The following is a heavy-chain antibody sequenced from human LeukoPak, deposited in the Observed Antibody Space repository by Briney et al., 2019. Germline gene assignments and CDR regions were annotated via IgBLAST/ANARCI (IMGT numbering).Heavy chain of an antibody. CDR2: IIPIFGTA. CDR3: ASTPNRYSGYVEFDY. CDR1: GGTFSSYA. J-gene: IGHJ4*02. D-gene: IGHD5-12*01. V-gene: IGHV1-69*05. Sequence: SVKVSCKASGGTFSSYAISWVRQAPGQGLEWMGGIIPIFGTANYAQKFQGRVTITTDESTSTAYMELSSLRSEDTAAYYCASTPNRYSGYVEFDYWGQGTLVTVSS.